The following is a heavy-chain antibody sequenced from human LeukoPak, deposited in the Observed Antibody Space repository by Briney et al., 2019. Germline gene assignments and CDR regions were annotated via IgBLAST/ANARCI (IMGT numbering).Heavy chain of an antibody. J-gene: IGHJ4*02. CDR2: ITGTGGDT. D-gene: IGHD6-25*01. CDR1: GFTFSTYV. Sequence: GGSLRLSCAASGFTFSTYVMIWVRQAPGKGLEWVSAITGTGGDTYYADSVKGRFTISRDNSKSTLYLQMNSLRAEDTAVYYCARPLERRLIHYFDFWGPGTLVTVSS. V-gene: IGHV3-23*01. CDR3: ARPLERRLIHYFDF.